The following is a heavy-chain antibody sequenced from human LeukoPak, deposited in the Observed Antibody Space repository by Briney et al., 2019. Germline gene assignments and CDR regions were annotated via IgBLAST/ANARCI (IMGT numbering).Heavy chain of an antibody. V-gene: IGHV1-2*04. D-gene: IGHD2-21*02. Sequence: ASVKVSCKASGYTFTGYYMHWVRHAPAQGLEWMGWINPNSGDTNYAQKSQGWLTMTRDTSISTADMELSRLRSDDTAVYYCARTAEDAFDIWGQGTMVTVCS. J-gene: IGHJ3*02. CDR2: INPNSGDT. CDR3: ARTAEDAFDI. CDR1: GYTFTGYY.